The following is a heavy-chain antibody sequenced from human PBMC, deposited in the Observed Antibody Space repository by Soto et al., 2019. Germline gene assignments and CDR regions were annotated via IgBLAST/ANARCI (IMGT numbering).Heavy chain of an antibody. CDR1: GGSFSGYY. CDR2: VNHSGTT. V-gene: IGHV4-34*01. CDR3: ARGRVGLREPIDPFDL. Sequence: QVQLQQWGAGLLKPSETLSLTCAVYGGSFSGYYWTWIRQSPEKGLEWIGEVNHSGTTYYNPSLKTRVTISVHTPKNQFSLTLTSMTVADTAIYYCARGRVGLREPIDPFDLWGPGTMVNVSP. J-gene: IGHJ3*01. D-gene: IGHD4-17*01.